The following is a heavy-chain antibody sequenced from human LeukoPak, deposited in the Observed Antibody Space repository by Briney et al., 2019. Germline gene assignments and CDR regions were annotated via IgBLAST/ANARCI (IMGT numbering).Heavy chain of an antibody. CDR2: ISPDGSRT. CDR3: ARVALGSYNWFDP. Sequence: GSLRLSCAPSGFTFSRYWMHWVRQAPGKGLVWVSRISPDGSRTTYADSVKGRFTISRDNAKNTVYLQMNSLRAEDTAVYYCARVALGSYNWFDPWGQGTLVTVSS. V-gene: IGHV3-74*01. D-gene: IGHD3-10*01. CDR1: GFTFSRYW. J-gene: IGHJ5*02.